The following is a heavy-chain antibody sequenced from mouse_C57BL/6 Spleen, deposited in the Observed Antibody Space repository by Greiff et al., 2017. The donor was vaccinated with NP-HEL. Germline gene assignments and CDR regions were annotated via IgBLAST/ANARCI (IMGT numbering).Heavy chain of an antibody. J-gene: IGHJ4*01. V-gene: IGHV5-17*01. CDR2: ISGGSSTI. CDR1: GFTFSDYG. Sequence: EVQGVESGGGLVKPGGSLKLSCAASGFTFSDYGMHWVRQAPEKGLEWVAYISGGSSTIYYADTVKGRFTISRNNATTTLFLQMTSLRSEDTAMYYCAKGGHRGAMDYWGQGTSVTVSS. CDR3: AKGGHRGAMDY. D-gene: IGHD2-14*01.